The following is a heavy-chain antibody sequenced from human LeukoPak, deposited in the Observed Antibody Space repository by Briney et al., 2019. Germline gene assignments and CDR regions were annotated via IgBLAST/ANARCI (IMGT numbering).Heavy chain of an antibody. J-gene: IGHJ3*02. CDR3: ASPRALYCSSTSCQTANGAFDI. Sequence: ASVKVSCRASGGTFSSYTISWVRQAPGQGLEWMGRIIPILGIANYAQKFQGRVTITADKSTSTAYMELSSLRSEDTAVYYCASPRALYCSSTSCQTANGAFDIWGQGTMVTVSS. D-gene: IGHD2-2*01. V-gene: IGHV1-69*02. CDR2: IIPILGIA. CDR1: GGTFSSYT.